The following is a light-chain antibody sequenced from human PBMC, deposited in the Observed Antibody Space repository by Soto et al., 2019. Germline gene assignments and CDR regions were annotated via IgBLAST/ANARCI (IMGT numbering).Light chain of an antibody. CDR3: QQLNNFPRT. V-gene: IGKV1-9*01. J-gene: IGKJ1*01. CDR1: QGISSY. Sequence: DIPLTQSPSFLSASVGDRVTITCRVSQGISSYLAWYQQRPGKAPKLLMYGASTLQSGVPSRFSGSASGTTFTLTINNLQPEDFATYYCQQLNNFPRTFGQGTKVE. CDR2: GAS.